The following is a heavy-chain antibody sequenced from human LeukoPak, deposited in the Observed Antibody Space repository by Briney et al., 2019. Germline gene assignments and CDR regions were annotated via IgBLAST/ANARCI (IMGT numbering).Heavy chain of an antibody. J-gene: IGHJ3*02. V-gene: IGHV1-69*13. CDR3: ATQGSSHDAFDI. CDR2: IIPIFGTA. CDR1: GYTLTSYG. D-gene: IGHD1-26*01. Sequence: SVKVSCKASGYTLTSYGISWVRQAPGQGLEWMGGIIPIFGTANYAQKFQGRVTITADESTSTAYMELSSLRSEDTAVYYCATQGSSHDAFDIWGQGTMVTVSS.